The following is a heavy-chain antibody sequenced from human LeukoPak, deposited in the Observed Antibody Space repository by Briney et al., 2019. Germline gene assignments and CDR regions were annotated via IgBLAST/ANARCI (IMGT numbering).Heavy chain of an antibody. CDR3: ARGRWYSSSWAYNWFDP. CDR2: IKQDGSKQ. Sequence: PGGSLRLSCAASGFSLSNYWMSWVRQAPGKGLEWVANIKQDGSKQYYIDSVKGRFTISRENAKNSLYLQMNSLRAEDTAVYYCARGRWYSSSWAYNWFDPWGQGTLVTVSS. V-gene: IGHV3-7*01. J-gene: IGHJ5*02. CDR1: GFSLSNYW. D-gene: IGHD6-13*01.